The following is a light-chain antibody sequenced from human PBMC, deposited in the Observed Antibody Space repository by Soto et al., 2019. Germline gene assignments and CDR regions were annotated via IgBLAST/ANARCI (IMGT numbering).Light chain of an antibody. V-gene: IGKV3-20*01. Sequence: EIVLTQSPGTLSLSPGERATLSCRASQSVSSNYLAWYQQKPGQAPRLLIYGASRRATDIPDRFSGSGSGTDFTLTISRLEPEDFAVYYCQQYYGSPGITFGQGTRLEIK. CDR3: QQYYGSPGIT. J-gene: IGKJ5*01. CDR2: GAS. CDR1: QSVSSNY.